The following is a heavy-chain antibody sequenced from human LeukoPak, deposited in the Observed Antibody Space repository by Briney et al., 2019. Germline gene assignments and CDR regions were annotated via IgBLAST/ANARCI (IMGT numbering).Heavy chain of an antibody. D-gene: IGHD4-23*01. CDR3: ARTPGGVAVAFDI. Sequence: ASVKVSCTASGYTFTSYGISWVRQAPGQGLEWMGWISPYNGNTNYAQKLQGRVTMTTDTSTSTAYVELRSLRSDDPAVYYCARTPGGVAVAFDIWGQGTMVTVSS. J-gene: IGHJ3*02. V-gene: IGHV1-18*01. CDR2: ISPYNGNT. CDR1: GYTFTSYG.